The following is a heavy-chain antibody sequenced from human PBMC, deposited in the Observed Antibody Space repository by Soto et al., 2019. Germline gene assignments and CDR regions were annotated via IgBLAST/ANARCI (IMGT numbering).Heavy chain of an antibody. CDR3: ARDRDVSLGVVRYFDY. D-gene: IGHD3-3*01. J-gene: IGHJ4*02. Sequence: SETLSLTCTVSGGSISSGGYYWSWIRQHPGKGLEWIGYIYYSGSTYYNPSLKSRVTISVDTSKNQFSLKLSSVTAADTAVYYCARDRDVSLGVVRYFDYWGQGTLLTVSS. CDR2: IYYSGST. CDR1: GGSISSGGYY. V-gene: IGHV4-31*03.